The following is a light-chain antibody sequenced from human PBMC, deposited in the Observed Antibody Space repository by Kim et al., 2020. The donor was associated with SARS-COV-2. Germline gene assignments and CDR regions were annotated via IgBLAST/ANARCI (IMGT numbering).Light chain of an antibody. J-gene: IGLJ2*01. Sequence: QSITISCNGTSSDVGSYNLVSWYQQHPGKAPKLMIYEVSKRPSGVSNRFSGSKSGNTASLTISGLQAEDEADYYCCSYAGSSTSVVFGGGTQLTVL. V-gene: IGLV2-23*02. CDR1: SSDVGSYNL. CDR2: EVS. CDR3: CSYAGSSTSVV.